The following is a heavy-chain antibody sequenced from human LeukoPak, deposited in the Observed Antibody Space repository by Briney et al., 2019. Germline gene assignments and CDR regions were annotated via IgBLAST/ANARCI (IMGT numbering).Heavy chain of an antibody. Sequence: GGSLRLSCAASGFTFNNYAIHWVRQAPGKGLEWVSFISSSSAYIYYGDSVKGRFTISRDNAENSLYLQMNSLRPDDTAVYYCARAMKTSYGSGSYYRRFGMDVWGQGTTVTVSS. CDR3: ARAMKTSYGSGSYYRRFGMDV. V-gene: IGHV3-21*01. CDR2: ISSSSAYI. D-gene: IGHD3-10*01. CDR1: GFTFNNYA. J-gene: IGHJ6*02.